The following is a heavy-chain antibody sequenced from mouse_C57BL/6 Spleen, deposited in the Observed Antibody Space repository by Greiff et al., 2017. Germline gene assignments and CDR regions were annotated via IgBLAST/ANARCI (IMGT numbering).Heavy chain of an antibody. CDR1: GYTFTEYT. V-gene: IGHV1-62-2*01. Sequence: VKLQESGAELVKPGASVKLSCKASGYTFTEYTIHWVKQRSGQGLEWIGWFYPGSGSIKYNEKFKDKATLPADKSSSTVYMELSRLTSEDSAVYFFARHEVGTYAMDYGGQGTSVTVSS. J-gene: IGHJ4*01. CDR3: ARHEVGTYAMDY. CDR2: FYPGSGSI.